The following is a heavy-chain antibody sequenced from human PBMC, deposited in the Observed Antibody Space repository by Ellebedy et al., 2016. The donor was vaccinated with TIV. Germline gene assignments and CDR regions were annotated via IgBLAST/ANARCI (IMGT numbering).Heavy chain of an antibody. Sequence: GESLKISXAASGFTFSNYWMHWVRQAPGKGLVWVSRIKSDGSSTTYADSVKGRFTISRDNAKNSLYLQLNSLRAEDTAVYYCARSPATGTVDYWGHGTLVTVSS. CDR3: ARSPATGTVDY. CDR1: GFTFSNYW. CDR2: IKSDGSST. V-gene: IGHV3-74*01. J-gene: IGHJ4*01. D-gene: IGHD1-1*01.